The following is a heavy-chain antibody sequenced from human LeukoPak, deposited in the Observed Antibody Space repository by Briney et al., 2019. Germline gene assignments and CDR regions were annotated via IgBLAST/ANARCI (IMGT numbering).Heavy chain of an antibody. J-gene: IGHJ3*02. CDR3: AGVWRGDDAFDI. V-gene: IGHV3-23*01. CDR2: ISGSGGST. Sequence: PGGSLRLSCAASGFTFSSYAMSWVRQAPGKGLEWVSAISGSGGSTYYADSVKGRFTISRDNAKKSLYLQMNSLRAEDTAVYYCAGVWRGDDAFDIWGQGTMVTVSS. D-gene: IGHD3-16*01. CDR1: GFTFSSYA.